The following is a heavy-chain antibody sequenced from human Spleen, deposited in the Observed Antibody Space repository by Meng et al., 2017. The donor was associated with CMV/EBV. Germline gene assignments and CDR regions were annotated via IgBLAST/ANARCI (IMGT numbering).Heavy chain of an antibody. CDR2: IRYDGGNK. CDR3: ANLVVTNDAFDI. J-gene: IGHJ3*02. D-gene: IGHD3-22*01. Sequence: GESLKISCAASGFTFSSYGMHWVRQAPGKGLEWVAFIRYDGGNKYYADSVKGRFTISRDNSKNTLYLQMNSLRAEDTAVYYCANLVVTNDAFDIWGQGTMVTVSS. V-gene: IGHV3-30*02. CDR1: GFTFSSYG.